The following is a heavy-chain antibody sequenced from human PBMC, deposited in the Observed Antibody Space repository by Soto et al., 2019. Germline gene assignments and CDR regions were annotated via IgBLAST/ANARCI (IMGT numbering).Heavy chain of an antibody. J-gene: IGHJ6*02. CDR1: GFTFSSYG. CDR3: AREVTDYYYYYGMDV. V-gene: IGHV3-33*01. CDR2: IWYDGSNK. Sequence: GGSLRLSCAASGFTFSSYGMHWVRQAPGKGLEWVAVIWYDGSNKYYADSVKGRFTISRDNSKNTLYLQMNSLRAEDTAVYYCAREVTDYYYYYGMDVWGQGTTVTVSS. D-gene: IGHD2-21*02.